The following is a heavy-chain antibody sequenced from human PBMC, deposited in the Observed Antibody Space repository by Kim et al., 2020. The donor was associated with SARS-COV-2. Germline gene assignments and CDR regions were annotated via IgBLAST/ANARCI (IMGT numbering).Heavy chain of an antibody. J-gene: IGHJ4*02. CDR1: GFSFSNYA. D-gene: IGHD2-15*01. CDR3: AKAPLPWCTGDTCYSLDS. CDR2: ISNSGDDT. Sequence: GGSLRLSCAASGFSFSNYAMSWVRQAPGKGLEWVSVISNSGDDTHHADSVKGRFTMSRDNSKDSLYLQMNSLRVEDTAIYYCAKAPLPWCTGDTCYSLDSWRRGTLVTVSS. V-gene: IGHV3-23*01.